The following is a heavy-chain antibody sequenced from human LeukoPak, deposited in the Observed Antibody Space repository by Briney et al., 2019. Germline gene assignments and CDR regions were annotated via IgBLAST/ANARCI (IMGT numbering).Heavy chain of an antibody. Sequence: GASVKVSCKASGYTFTGYYMHWVRQAPGQGLEWMGWINPNSGGTNYAQKLQGRVTMTRDTSISTAYMELSRLRSDDTAVYYCARDGQLRTYYYYYMDVWGKGTTVTVSS. D-gene: IGHD2-2*01. CDR3: ARDGQLRTYYYYYMDV. J-gene: IGHJ6*03. CDR1: GYTFTGYY. V-gene: IGHV1-2*02. CDR2: INPNSGGT.